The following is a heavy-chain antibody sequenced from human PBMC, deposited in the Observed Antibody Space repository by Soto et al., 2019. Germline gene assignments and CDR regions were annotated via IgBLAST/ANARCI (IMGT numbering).Heavy chain of an antibody. CDR1: GGSISSGGYY. Sequence: QVQLQESGPGLVKPSQTLSLTCTVSGGSISSGGYYWSWIRQHPGKGLEWIGYIYYSGSTYYNPSLKSRVTISVDTSKNQFSLKLSSVTAADTAVYYCARVSNRDCSSTSCYTGFRYYFDYWGQGTLVTVSS. D-gene: IGHD2-2*02. J-gene: IGHJ4*02. V-gene: IGHV4-31*03. CDR2: IYYSGST. CDR3: ARVSNRDCSSTSCYTGFRYYFDY.